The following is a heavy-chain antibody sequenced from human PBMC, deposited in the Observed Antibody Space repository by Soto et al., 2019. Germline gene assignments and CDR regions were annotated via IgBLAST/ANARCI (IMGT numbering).Heavy chain of an antibody. CDR3: ARDQLLTGTFDY. CDR1: GYTFTSYG. Sequence: ASLKVSCKASGYTFTSYGISWVRQAPGQGLEWMGWISAYNGNTNYAQKLQGRVTMTTDTSTSTAYMELRSLRSDDTAVYYCARDQLLTGTFDYWGQGTLVTVSS. D-gene: IGHD7-27*01. J-gene: IGHJ4*02. V-gene: IGHV1-18*01. CDR2: ISAYNGNT.